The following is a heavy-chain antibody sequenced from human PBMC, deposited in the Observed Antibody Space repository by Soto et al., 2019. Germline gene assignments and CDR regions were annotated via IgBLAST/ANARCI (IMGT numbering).Heavy chain of an antibody. CDR3: ARGITIFGVVYFDY. CDR2: IYYSGST. V-gene: IGHV4-31*03. Sequence: PSETLSLTCTVSGGSIGSGTYYWSWIRQHPGKGLEWVGYIYYSGSTYYNPSLKSRPTISVDTSKNQFSLKLSSVTAADTAVYYCARGITIFGVVYFDYWGQGTLVTVSS. J-gene: IGHJ4*02. D-gene: IGHD3-3*01. CDR1: GGSIGSGTYY.